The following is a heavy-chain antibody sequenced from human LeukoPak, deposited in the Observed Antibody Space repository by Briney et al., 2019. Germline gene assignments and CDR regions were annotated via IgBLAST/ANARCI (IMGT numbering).Heavy chain of an antibody. CDR3: AREAQGGATAFDI. Sequence: GGSLSLSCAASGFKVSSHWMSWVRQAPGKGLEWVANIKEDGSEKFYLDSANGRFTISRDNAKNSLYLQMNSLRAEDRAVYYCAREAQGGATAFDIWGQGTLVTVSS. CDR1: GFKVSSHW. J-gene: IGHJ3*02. D-gene: IGHD1-26*01. CDR2: IKEDGSEK. V-gene: IGHV3-7*04.